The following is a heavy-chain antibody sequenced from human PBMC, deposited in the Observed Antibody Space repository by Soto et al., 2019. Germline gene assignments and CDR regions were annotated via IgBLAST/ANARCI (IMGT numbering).Heavy chain of an antibody. J-gene: IGHJ3*02. Sequence: QVQLQESGPGLVKPSHTLSLNCTVSGVSISSGDYYWSWSRQPPGKGLEWIGYLYYSGSTYYDPPLKSRVTITVETSNTQFFLKRSSVTAAATAVYHWASVLGHSNQPQMSAFDIWGQGTMVTVSS. D-gene: IGHD4-4*01. CDR2: LYYSGST. CDR3: ASVLGHSNQPQMSAFDI. V-gene: IGHV4-30-4*08. CDR1: GVSISSGDYY.